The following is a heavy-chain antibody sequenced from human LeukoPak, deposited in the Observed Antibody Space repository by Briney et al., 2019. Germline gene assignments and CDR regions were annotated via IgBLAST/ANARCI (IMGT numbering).Heavy chain of an antibody. Sequence: TLSLTCTLSVGSIYTGYYWNWIRQPPGKGLEWIGQISASGSTYYNPSLKSRLTMSVDTSTNQFSLKLSSVTAADTAVYYCARGDEHFDYWGQGSLVTVSS. J-gene: IGHJ4*02. CDR1: VGSIYTGYY. V-gene: IGHV4-31*03. CDR2: ISASGST. CDR3: ARGDEHFDY.